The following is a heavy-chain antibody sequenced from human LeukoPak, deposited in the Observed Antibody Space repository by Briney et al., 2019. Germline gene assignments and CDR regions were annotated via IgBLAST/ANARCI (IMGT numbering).Heavy chain of an antibody. V-gene: IGHV3-33*01. Sequence: GGSLRLSCAASGVTFSSYGMHWVRQAPGKGLEWVAVIWYDGSNKYYADSVKGRFTISRDNSKNTLYLQMNSLRAEDTAVYYCARDPTFRRNYYYYGMDVWGQGTTVTVSS. CDR3: ARDPTFRRNYYYYGMDV. D-gene: IGHD2/OR15-2a*01. CDR1: GVTFSSYG. CDR2: IWYDGSNK. J-gene: IGHJ6*02.